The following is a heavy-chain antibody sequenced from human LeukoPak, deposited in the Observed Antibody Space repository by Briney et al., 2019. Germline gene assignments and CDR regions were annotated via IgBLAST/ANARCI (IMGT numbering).Heavy chain of an antibody. D-gene: IGHD6-19*01. CDR2: INWNGGST. V-gene: IGHV3-20*04. CDR1: GFTFDDYG. CDR3: ATGGWYPAY. Sequence: GGSLRLSCAASGFTFDDYGMSWVRQAPGKGLEWVSGINWNGGSTGYADSVKGRFTISRDNAKNSLYLQMNSLKVEDRAVYYCATGGWYPAYWGQGTLVTVSS. J-gene: IGHJ4*02.